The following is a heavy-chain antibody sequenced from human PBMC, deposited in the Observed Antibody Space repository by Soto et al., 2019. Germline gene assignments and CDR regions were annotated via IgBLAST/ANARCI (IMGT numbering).Heavy chain of an antibody. V-gene: IGHV3-74*01. Sequence: GGSLRLSCAASGFTFSSYWMHWVRQAPGKGLVWVSRINSDGSSTSYADSVKGRFTISRDNAKNTLYLQMNSLRAEDTAVYYCARDLQVPSSWYIYYYYGMDVWGQGTTVTVSS. CDR2: INSDGSST. CDR1: GFTFSSYW. CDR3: ARDLQVPSSWYIYYYYGMDV. D-gene: IGHD6-13*01. J-gene: IGHJ6*02.